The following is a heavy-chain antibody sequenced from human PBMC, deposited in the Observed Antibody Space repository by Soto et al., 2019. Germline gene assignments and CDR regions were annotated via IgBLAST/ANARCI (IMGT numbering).Heavy chain of an antibody. CDR3: ARLRFLEWLSNLHYYYYMDV. CDR2: ISAYNGNT. CDR1: GYTFTSYG. V-gene: IGHV1-18*01. J-gene: IGHJ6*03. D-gene: IGHD3-3*01. Sequence: ASVKVSCKASGYTFTSYGISWVRQAPGQGLEWMGWISAYNGNTNYAQKLQGRVTMTTDTSTSTAYMELRSLRSDDTAVYYCARLRFLEWLSNLHYYYYMDVWGKGTTVTVSS.